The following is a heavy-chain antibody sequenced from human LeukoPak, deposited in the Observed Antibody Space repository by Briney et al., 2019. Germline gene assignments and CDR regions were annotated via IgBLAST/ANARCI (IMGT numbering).Heavy chain of an antibody. CDR2: IYYRGSP. J-gene: IGHJ4*02. Sequence: YIYYRGSPTYNPSLKSRVTISVDTSKNQFSLKLSSVTAADTAVYYCARQALRYFDWLFDYWGQGTLVTVSS. V-gene: IGHV4-59*08. D-gene: IGHD3-9*01. CDR3: ARQALRYFDWLFDY.